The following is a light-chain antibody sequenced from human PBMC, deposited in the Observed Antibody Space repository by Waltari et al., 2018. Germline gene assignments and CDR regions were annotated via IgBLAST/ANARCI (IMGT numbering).Light chain of an antibody. J-gene: IGKJ1*01. Sequence: EVVLTQSPGTLSPSPGAGATLSCRASQSVGRSLAWYQQKPGQAPRLLIYDASSRATGIPDRFSGSGSGTDFSLTISRLEPEDFAVYYWKMYVNLPATFGQGTKVEIK. CDR1: QSVGRS. V-gene: IGKV3-20*01. CDR2: DAS. CDR3: KMYVNLPAT.